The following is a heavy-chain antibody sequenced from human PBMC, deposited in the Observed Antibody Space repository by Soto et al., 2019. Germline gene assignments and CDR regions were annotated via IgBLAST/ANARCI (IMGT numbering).Heavy chain of an antibody. V-gene: IGHV3-30*18. D-gene: IGHD2-2*01. CDR1: GFTFSSYG. CDR2: ISYDGSNK. Sequence: PGGSLRLSCAASGFTFSSYGMHWVRQAPGKGLEWVAVISYDGSNKYYADSVKGRFTISRDNSKNTLYLQMNSLRAEDTAVYYCAKPRAPVVVVPAAISSWGQGTLVTVS. CDR3: AKPRAPVVVVPAAISS. J-gene: IGHJ5*02.